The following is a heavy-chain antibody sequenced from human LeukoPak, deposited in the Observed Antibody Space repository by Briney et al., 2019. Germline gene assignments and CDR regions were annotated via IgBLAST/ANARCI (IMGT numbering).Heavy chain of an antibody. CDR1: GFTVSSSY. CDR2: IHSGGNT. Sequence: PGGSLRLSCAASGFTVSSSYMSWVRQAPGKGLEWVSVIHSGGNTYYADSVKGRFTISRDNSKNTMYLQMNSLRDEDTAVYYCTRDLNSGGSCWGQGTLVTVSS. CDR3: TRDLNSGGSC. V-gene: IGHV3-53*01. J-gene: IGHJ4*02. D-gene: IGHD2-15*01.